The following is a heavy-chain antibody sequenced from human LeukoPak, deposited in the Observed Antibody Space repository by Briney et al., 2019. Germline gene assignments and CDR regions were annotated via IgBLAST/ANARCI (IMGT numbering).Heavy chain of an antibody. D-gene: IGHD4-17*01. Sequence: SETLSLTCTVSGGSISSSSYYWGWIRQPPGKGLEWIGSIYYSGSTYYNPSLKSRVTISVDTSKNQFSLKLSSVTAADTAVYYCARQPPLRNGAFDIWGQGTMVTVSS. V-gene: IGHV4-39*01. CDR2: IYYSGST. CDR3: ARQPPLRNGAFDI. CDR1: GGSISSSSYY. J-gene: IGHJ3*02.